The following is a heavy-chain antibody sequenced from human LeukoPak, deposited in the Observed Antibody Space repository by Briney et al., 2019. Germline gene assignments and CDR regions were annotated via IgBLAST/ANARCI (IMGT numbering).Heavy chain of an antibody. V-gene: IGHV1-18*01. J-gene: IGHJ6*03. Sequence: ASVKVSCKASGYTFTSYGISWVRQAPGQGLEWMGWISAYNGNTNYAQKLQGRVTMTTDTSTSTAYMELRSLRSDDTAVYYCASHIYYYYYMDVWGKGTTVTVSS. CDR2: ISAYNGNT. D-gene: IGHD2-21*01. CDR3: ASHIYYYYYMDV. CDR1: GYTFTSYG.